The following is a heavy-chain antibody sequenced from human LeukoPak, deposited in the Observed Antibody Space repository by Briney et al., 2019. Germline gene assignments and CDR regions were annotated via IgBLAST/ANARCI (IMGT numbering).Heavy chain of an antibody. D-gene: IGHD6-13*01. J-gene: IGHJ4*02. Sequence: GGSLRLSCAASGFTFSSYGMHWVRQAPGKGLEWVAFIRYDGSNKYYADSVKGRFTISRDNSKNTLYLQMNSLRAEDTAVYYCARDGRFEQQLVFNYWGQGTLVTVSS. CDR1: GFTFSSYG. CDR2: IRYDGSNK. V-gene: IGHV3-30*02. CDR3: ARDGRFEQQLVFNY.